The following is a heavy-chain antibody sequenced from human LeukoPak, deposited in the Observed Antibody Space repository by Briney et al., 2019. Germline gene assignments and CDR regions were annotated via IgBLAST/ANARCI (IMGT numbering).Heavy chain of an antibody. CDR1: GFTFDDYA. CDR3: AKDGTYGSGNYFDY. D-gene: IGHD3-10*01. Sequence: GGSLRLSCAASGFTFDDYAMHWVRQAPGKGLEWVSLISWDGGSTYYADSVKGRFTISRDNSKNSLYLQMNNLRAEDTALYYCAKDGTYGSGNYFDYWGQGTLVTVSS. J-gene: IGHJ4*02. CDR2: ISWDGGST. V-gene: IGHV3-43D*03.